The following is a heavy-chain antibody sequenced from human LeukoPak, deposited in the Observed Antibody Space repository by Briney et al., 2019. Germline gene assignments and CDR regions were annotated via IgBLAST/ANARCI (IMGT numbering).Heavy chain of an antibody. J-gene: IGHJ6*03. CDR3: ASPGIAARGGGYYYYMDV. CDR2: ISSSSSYI. CDR1: GFTFSSYS. V-gene: IGHV3-21*04. Sequence: GGSLRLSCAASGFTFSSYSMNWVRQAPGKGLEWVSSISSSSSYIHYADSVKGRFTISRDNAKNSLYLQMNSLRAEDTAVYYCASPGIAARGGGYYYYMDVWGKGTTVTVSS. D-gene: IGHD6-6*01.